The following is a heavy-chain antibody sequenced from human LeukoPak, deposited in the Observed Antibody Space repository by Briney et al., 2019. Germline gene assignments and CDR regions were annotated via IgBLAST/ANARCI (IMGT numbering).Heavy chain of an antibody. V-gene: IGHV1-46*01. CDR3: ARDGGYYHLDY. D-gene: IGHD2-15*01. Sequence: GASVKVSRKASGYTFTSYYIQWVRQAPGQGLEWMGIINPSGDSTSYAQKFQGRVTMTRDTSTSTVYMELSSLISEDTAVYYCARDGGYYHLDYWGQGTLVTVSS. J-gene: IGHJ4*02. CDR1: GYTFTSYY. CDR2: INPSGDST.